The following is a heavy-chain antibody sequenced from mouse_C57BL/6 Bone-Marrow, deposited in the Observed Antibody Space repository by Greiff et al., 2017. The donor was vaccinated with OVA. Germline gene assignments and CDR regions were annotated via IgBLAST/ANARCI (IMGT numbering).Heavy chain of an antibody. CDR1: GYTFTDYY. CDR3: ARRGVPRGYFDV. V-gene: IGHV1-76*01. Sequence: VQLQQSGAELVRPGASVKLSCKASGYTFTDYYINWVKQRPGQGLEWIARIYPGSGNTYYNEKFKGKATLTAEKSSITAYMQLSSLTSEDSAVYFWARRGVPRGYFDVWGTGTTVTVSS. J-gene: IGHJ1*03. D-gene: IGHD2-14*01. CDR2: IYPGSGNT.